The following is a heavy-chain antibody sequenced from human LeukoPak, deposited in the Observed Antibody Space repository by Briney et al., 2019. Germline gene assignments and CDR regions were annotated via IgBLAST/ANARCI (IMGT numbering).Heavy chain of an antibody. CDR3: AKEGYCSTTSCSRQYFQH. CDR2: ISGSGSST. J-gene: IGHJ1*01. D-gene: IGHD2-2*01. V-gene: IGHV3-23*01. Sequence: GGSLRLSCAASGFTFSSYAMSWVRQAPGKGLVWVSAISGSGSSTYYADAVKGRFTISRDNSKNTLYLQMNSLRAEDTAVYYCAKEGYCSTTSCSRQYFQHWGQGTLVTVSS. CDR1: GFTFSSYA.